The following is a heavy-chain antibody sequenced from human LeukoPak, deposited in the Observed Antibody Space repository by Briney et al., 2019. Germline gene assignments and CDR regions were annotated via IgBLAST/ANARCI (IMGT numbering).Heavy chain of an antibody. D-gene: IGHD5-24*01. V-gene: IGHV1-18*01. CDR1: GYTFTSYG. J-gene: IGHJ4*02. Sequence: GASVKVSCKASGYTFTSYGISWLRQAPGQGLEWMGWISAYNGNTNYAQKLQGRVTITTDPSTSTAYMQLSSLRSDATAAYYCGRDRGGFGWEMATIMAYWGQGTLVTVSS. CDR2: ISAYNGNT. CDR3: GRDRGGFGWEMATIMAY.